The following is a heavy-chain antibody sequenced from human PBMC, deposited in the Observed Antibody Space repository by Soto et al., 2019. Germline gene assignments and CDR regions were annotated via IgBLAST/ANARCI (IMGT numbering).Heavy chain of an antibody. CDR3: ARHMGYYCGTGSGNGHGV. D-gene: IGHD2-21*01. CDR2: INPKFGDT. J-gene: IGHJ6*02. V-gene: IGHV1-2*02. CDR1: GYTFTAYY. Sequence: QVQLVQSGAEVKEPGDSVRVSCEASGYTFTAYYIHWVRQAPGQGLEWMGWINPKFGDTTYAQDFQGRVSMTRDMSISTVYMELSRLTSDDTAIYYWARHMGYYCGTGSGNGHGVWGQGTTVTVFS.